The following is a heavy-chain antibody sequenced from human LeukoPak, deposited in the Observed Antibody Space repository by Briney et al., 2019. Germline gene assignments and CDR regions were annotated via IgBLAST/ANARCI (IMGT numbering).Heavy chain of an antibody. D-gene: IGHD2-15*01. CDR3: ARGPLEYCSCGSCYSGRNWFDP. CDR2: INPNSGDA. J-gene: IGHJ5*02. CDR1: GYTFTGYY. Sequence: ASVKVSCKASGYTFTGYYMHWVRQAPGQGLEWMRWINPNSGDADSGQKFQGRVTMTRDTSINTVYMTLKRLRYDDTAVYYCARGPLEYCSCGSCYSGRNWFDPWGQGTVVTVSS. V-gene: IGHV1-2*02.